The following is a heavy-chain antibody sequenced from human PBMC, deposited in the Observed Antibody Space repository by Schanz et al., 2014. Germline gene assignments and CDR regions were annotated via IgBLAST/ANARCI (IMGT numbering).Heavy chain of an antibody. V-gene: IGHV3-23*03. CDR3: ARDSGSSSWYPSDY. Sequence: VQLLQSGGALVQPGGSLRISCAASGFTFSGYAMSWVRQAPGKGLVWVSRIYMDGSGRDYGDSVKGRFTVSRDNAKNTLYLQMNSLRAEDTALYYCARDSGSSSWYPSDYWGQGTLVTVSS. CDR1: GFTFSGYA. CDR2: IYMDGSGR. J-gene: IGHJ4*02. D-gene: IGHD6-13*01.